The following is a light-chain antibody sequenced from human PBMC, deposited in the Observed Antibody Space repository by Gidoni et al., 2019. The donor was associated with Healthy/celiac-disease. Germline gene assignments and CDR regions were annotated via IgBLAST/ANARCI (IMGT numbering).Light chain of an antibody. V-gene: IGKV3-11*01. CDR1: QSVSSY. Sequence: EIVLTQSPATLSLSPGERATLSCRASQSVSSYLAWYQQKPGQAPSLLIYDASNRATGIPARFSGSGSGTDFTLTISSLEPEDFAVYYCQQRSNWPPRCTFGQGTKLEIK. CDR2: DAS. J-gene: IGKJ2*02. CDR3: QQRSNWPPRCT.